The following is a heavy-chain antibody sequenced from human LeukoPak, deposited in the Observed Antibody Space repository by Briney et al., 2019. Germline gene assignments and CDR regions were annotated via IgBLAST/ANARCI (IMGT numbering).Heavy chain of an antibody. J-gene: IGHJ4*02. V-gene: IGHV1-2*02. D-gene: IGHD3-3*01. CDR3: ARVVQYYDFWSGYSSFDY. CDR1: GYTFTGYY. Sequence: GASVKVSCKASGYTFTGYYMHWVRQAPGQGLEWMGWINPNSGGTYYAQKFQGRVTMTRDTSISTAYMELSRLRSDDTAVYYCARVVQYYDFWSGYSSFDYWGQGTLVTVSS. CDR2: INPNSGGT.